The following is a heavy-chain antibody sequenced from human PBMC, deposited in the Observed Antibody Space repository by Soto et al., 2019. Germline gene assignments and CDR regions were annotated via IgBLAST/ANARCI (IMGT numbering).Heavy chain of an antibody. V-gene: IGHV4-31*03. J-gene: IGHJ4*02. CDR1: GGSISSGGYY. Sequence: SETLSLTCTVSGGSISSGGYYWSWIRQHPGKGLEWIGYIYYSGSTYYNPSLKSRVTISVDTSKNQFSLKLSSVTAADTAVYYCARDGGGYSSSWYFDYWGQGTLVTVSS. CDR2: IYYSGST. D-gene: IGHD6-13*01. CDR3: ARDGGGYSSSWYFDY.